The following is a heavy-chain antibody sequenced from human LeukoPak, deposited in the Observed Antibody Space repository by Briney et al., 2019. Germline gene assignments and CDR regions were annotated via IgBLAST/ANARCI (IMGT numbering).Heavy chain of an antibody. J-gene: IGHJ6*04. CDR3: ASGRRGTIFGVVKKMDV. CDR2: IGYTGDT. Sequence: SETLSLTCTVSGGSISSGAYYWSGVRQHPGKGLDWIGYIGYTGDTYYNPSLRSRVTISVDTSKTQFSLRLSSVTAADTAVYYCASGRRGTIFGVVKKMDVWGKGTTVTVSS. CDR1: GGSISSGAYY. D-gene: IGHD3-3*01. V-gene: IGHV4-31*03.